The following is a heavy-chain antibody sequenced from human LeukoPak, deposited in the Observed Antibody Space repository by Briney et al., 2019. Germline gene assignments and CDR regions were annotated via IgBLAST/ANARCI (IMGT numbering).Heavy chain of an antibody. CDR3: ARDPGYDYAWDTYGPGY. Sequence: PGGSLRLSCAGSRFTLDSFDVNWVRQAPGKGLEWLAHITSSGTTITYADSVRGRFTISRDNAKNSLYLQMNSLRAEDTAVYYCARDPGYDYAWDTYGPGYWGQGTLVTVSS. J-gene: IGHJ4*02. V-gene: IGHV3-48*03. CDR2: ITSSGTTI. D-gene: IGHD3-16*01. CDR1: RFTLDSFD.